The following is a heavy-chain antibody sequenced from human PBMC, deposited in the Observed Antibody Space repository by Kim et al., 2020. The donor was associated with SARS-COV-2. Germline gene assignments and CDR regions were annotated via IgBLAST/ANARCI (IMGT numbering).Heavy chain of an antibody. CDR1: GDSINSGGFY. CDR2: VFHTGTT. D-gene: IGHD2-15*01. CDR3: ATLNCSSTSCFYYFDF. V-gene: IGHV4-31*03. Sequence: SETLSLTCSVSGDSINSGGFYWSWIRQSPGSGLEWIGYVFHTGTTYFSPSLRSRVTMSVDTSKNQFSLKLRAVTAADTAVYYCATLNCSSTSCFYYFDFWGQGTLVTVSP. J-gene: IGHJ4*02.